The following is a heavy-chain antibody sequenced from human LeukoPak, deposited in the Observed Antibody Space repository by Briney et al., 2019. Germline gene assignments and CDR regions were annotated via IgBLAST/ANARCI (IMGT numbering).Heavy chain of an antibody. J-gene: IGHJ3*02. CDR1: GYTFTSYD. Sequence: ASVKVSCKASGYTFTSYDINWVRQATGQGLEWMGWMNPNSGNTGYAQKLQGRVTMTTDTSTSTAYMELRSLRSDDTAVYYCARDWALTFHCRGGSCYVFDIWGQGTMVTVSS. V-gene: IGHV1-8*01. CDR3: ARDWALTFHCRGGSCYVFDI. CDR2: MNPNSGNT. D-gene: IGHD2-15*01.